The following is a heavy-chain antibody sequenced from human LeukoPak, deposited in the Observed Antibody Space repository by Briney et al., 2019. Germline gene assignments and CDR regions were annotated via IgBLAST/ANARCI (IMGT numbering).Heavy chain of an antibody. CDR3: ANHPYYYDSSGYYYVGDH. J-gene: IGHJ4*02. Sequence: GRSLRLSCAASRFTFSNYGMHWVRQAPGKGLEWVAIISYDGSNKYYADSVKGRFTVSRDNSKDTLYLRMNSLRAEDTAIYYCANHPYYYDSSGYYYVGDHWGQGTLVTVSS. V-gene: IGHV3-30*18. D-gene: IGHD3-22*01. CDR1: RFTFSNYG. CDR2: ISYDGSNK.